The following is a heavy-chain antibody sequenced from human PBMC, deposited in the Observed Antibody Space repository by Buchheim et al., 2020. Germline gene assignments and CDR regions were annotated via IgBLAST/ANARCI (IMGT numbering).Heavy chain of an antibody. Sequence: QVQLVQSGAEVKKPGSSVKVSCKASGGTFSSYAISWVRQAPGQGLEWMVGIIPIFGTANYAQKFQGRVTITADESTSTPYLELSSLRSEDTAVYYCARDNHYYDRSGYLEYFQHWGQGTL. J-gene: IGHJ1*01. V-gene: IGHV1-69*01. CDR1: GGTFSSYA. CDR2: IIPIFGTA. D-gene: IGHD3-22*01. CDR3: ARDNHYYDRSGYLEYFQH.